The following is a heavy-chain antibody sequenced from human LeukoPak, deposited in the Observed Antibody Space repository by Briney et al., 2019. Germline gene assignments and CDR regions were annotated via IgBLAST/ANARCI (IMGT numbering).Heavy chain of an antibody. CDR3: ARCSSSLAFDI. CDR2: IYTSGST. V-gene: IGHV4-61*02. J-gene: IGHJ3*02. CDR1: GGSINRSGYY. Sequence: PSETLSLTCTVSGGSINRSGYYWSWIRQPAGKGLEWIGRIYTSGSTNYNPSLKSRVTISVDTSKNQFSLKLSSVTAADTAVYYCARCSSSLAFDIWGQGTMVTVSS. D-gene: IGHD6-13*01.